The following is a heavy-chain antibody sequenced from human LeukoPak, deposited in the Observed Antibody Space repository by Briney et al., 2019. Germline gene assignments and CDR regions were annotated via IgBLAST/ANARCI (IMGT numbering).Heavy chain of an antibody. D-gene: IGHD6-13*01. Sequence: GGSLRLSCAASGFTFSSYWMHWVRQAPGKGLVWVSRINSDGSSTSYADSVKGRFTISRDNAKNTLYLQMNSLRAEDTAVYYCAGLSIAAPAGYWGQGTLVTVPS. CDR3: AGLSIAAPAGY. V-gene: IGHV3-74*01. J-gene: IGHJ4*02. CDR2: INSDGSST. CDR1: GFTFSSYW.